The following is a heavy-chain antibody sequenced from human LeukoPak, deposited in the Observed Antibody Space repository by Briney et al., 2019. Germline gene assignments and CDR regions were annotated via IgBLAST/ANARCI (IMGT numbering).Heavy chain of an antibody. V-gene: IGHV3-23*01. CDR2: ISSSGGST. Sequence: HSGRSLRLSCAASGFTFSTYGMSWVRQAPGKGLEWVSAISSSGGSTYYADSVKGRFTISRDSSKNTLYLLMSSLRAEDTAVYYCAKGVYGYADYALLDYWGQGTLVTVSS. CDR3: AKGVYGYADYALLDY. J-gene: IGHJ4*02. D-gene: IGHD2-2*01. CDR1: GFTFSTYG.